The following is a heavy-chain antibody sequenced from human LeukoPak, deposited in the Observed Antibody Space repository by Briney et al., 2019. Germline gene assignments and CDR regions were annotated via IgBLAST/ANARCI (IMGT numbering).Heavy chain of an antibody. D-gene: IGHD1-1*01. V-gene: IGHV4-39*01. J-gene: IGHJ4*02. CDR3: AGAGRGTSSRALDY. CDR1: DDSISTNNYY. CDR2: LHFSGTP. Sequence: SETLSLTCTVSDDSISTNNYYWSWIRQPPGKGLEWVGTLHFSGTPYYSPSLNSRVSISVDTSKSQLSLKLSPVTAADTATYFCAGAGRGTSSRALDYWGQGTLVTVSS.